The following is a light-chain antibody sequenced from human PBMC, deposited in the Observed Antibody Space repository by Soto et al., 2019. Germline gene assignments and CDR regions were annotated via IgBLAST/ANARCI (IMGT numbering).Light chain of an antibody. CDR2: DAS. CDR1: QSVSSY. Sequence: EIVLTQSPATLSLSPGERATLSCRASQSVSSYLAWYQQIPGQAPRLLIYDASNRATGIPARFSGSWSGTDFTLTIRGLEPEDFAVYDGHQCSNWPFTFGPGTKVDIK. V-gene: IGKV3-11*01. J-gene: IGKJ3*01. CDR3: HQCSNWPFT.